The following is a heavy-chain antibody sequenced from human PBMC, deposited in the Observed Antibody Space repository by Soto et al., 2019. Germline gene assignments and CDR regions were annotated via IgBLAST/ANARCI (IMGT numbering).Heavy chain of an antibody. V-gene: IGHV4-39*01. CDR3: AGRSDGGSGSYDY. CDR1: GGSISSSSYY. D-gene: IGHD3-10*01. CDR2: IYYSGST. J-gene: IGHJ4*02. Sequence: NPSETLSLTCTVSGGSISSSSYYWGWIRQPPGKGLEWIGSIYYSGSTYYNPSLKSRVTISVDTSKNQFSLKLSSVTAADTAVYYCAGRSDGGSGSYDYWGQGTLVTVSS.